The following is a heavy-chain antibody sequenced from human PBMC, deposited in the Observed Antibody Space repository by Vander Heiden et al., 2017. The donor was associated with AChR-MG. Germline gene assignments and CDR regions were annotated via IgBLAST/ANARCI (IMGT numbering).Heavy chain of an antibody. V-gene: IGHV4-59*01. J-gene: IGHJ4*02. D-gene: IGHD3-10*01. Sequence: PGGSISSYYWSWIRQPPGKGLEWIGYIYYSGSTNYNPSLKSRVTISVDTSKNQFSLKLSSVTAADTAVYYCARGEYYGSGVGFDYWGQGTLVTVSS. CDR1: GGSISSYY. CDR3: ARGEYYGSGVGFDY. CDR2: IYYSGST.